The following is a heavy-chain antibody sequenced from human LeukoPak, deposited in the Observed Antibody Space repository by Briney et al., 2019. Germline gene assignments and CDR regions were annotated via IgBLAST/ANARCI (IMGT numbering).Heavy chain of an antibody. CDR1: GGSISSYY. V-gene: IGHV4-4*07. CDR3: ARGLGAAAGDY. D-gene: IGHD6-13*01. CDR2: IYTSGST. Sequence: SETLSPTCTVSGGSISSYYWSWIRQPAEKGLEWIGRIYTSGSTNYNPCLKSRVTMSVDTSKNQFSLKLSSVNAADTAVYYCARGLGAAAGDYWGQGTLVTVSS. J-gene: IGHJ4*02.